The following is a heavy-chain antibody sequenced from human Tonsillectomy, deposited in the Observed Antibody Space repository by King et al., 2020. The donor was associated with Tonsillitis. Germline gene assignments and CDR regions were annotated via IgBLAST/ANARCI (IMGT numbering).Heavy chain of an antibody. Sequence: VQLVQSGAEVKKPGESLKISCKASGYSFTNYWIGWVRQMPGKGLEWMGIIYPGDSESRYSPSFQGQVTISVDKSISTAYLQWSSLKASDTAMYYCARKRLRNNVILTGFFDSWGQGTLVTVSS. CDR3: ARKRLRNNVILTGFFDS. J-gene: IGHJ4*02. CDR1: GYSFTNYW. D-gene: IGHD3-9*01. CDR2: IYPGDSES. V-gene: IGHV5-51*01.